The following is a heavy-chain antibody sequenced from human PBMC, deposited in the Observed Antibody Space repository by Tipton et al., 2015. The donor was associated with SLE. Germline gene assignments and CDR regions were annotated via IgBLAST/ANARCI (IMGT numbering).Heavy chain of an antibody. D-gene: IGHD3-3*01. CDR3: ARCTIFGVVRGSFDS. CDR2: VNHSGST. V-gene: IGHV4-34*01. J-gene: IGHJ4*02. CDR1: GGSFSDYF. Sequence: TLSLTCAVYGGSFSDYFWTXXRQSPGKGLEWIGDVNHSGSTDYHPSLKSRVTMSVDTSKNQFSLKLTSVTAADTALYYCARCTIFGVVRGSFDSWGQGTLVTVS.